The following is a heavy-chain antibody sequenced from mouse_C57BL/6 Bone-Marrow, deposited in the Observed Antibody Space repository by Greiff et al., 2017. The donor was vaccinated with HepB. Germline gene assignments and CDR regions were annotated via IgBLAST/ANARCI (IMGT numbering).Heavy chain of an antibody. Sequence: VQLQESGAELVRPGASVTLSCKASGYTFTDYEMHWVKQTPVHGLEWIGAIDPETGGTAYNQKFKGKAILTADKSSSTAYMELRSLTSEDSAVYYCTREGTVVARRKDYAMDYWGQGTSVTVSS. J-gene: IGHJ4*01. CDR2: IDPETGGT. V-gene: IGHV1-15*01. CDR3: TREGTVVARRKDYAMDY. D-gene: IGHD1-1*01. CDR1: GYTFTDYE.